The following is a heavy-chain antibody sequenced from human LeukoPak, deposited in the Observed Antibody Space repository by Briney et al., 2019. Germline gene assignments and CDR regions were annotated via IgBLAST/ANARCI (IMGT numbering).Heavy chain of an antibody. V-gene: IGHV4-59*01. CDR1: GGSISSYY. CDR3: ARGYSSSSAWFDP. D-gene: IGHD6-6*01. J-gene: IGHJ5*02. Sequence: SETLSLTCTVSGGSISSYYWSWIRQPPGKGLEWIGYIYYSGSTNYNPSLKSRVTISVDTSKNQFSLKLSSVTAADTAVYYCARGYSSSSAWFDPWGQGTLVTVSS. CDR2: IYYSGST.